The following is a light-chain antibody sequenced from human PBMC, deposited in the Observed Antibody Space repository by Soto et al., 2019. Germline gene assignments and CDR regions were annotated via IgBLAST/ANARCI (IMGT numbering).Light chain of an antibody. CDR1: QGISSY. CDR3: QQYYSYPYT. CDR2: AAS. Sequence: AIRMTQSPSSLSASTGDRVTITCRASQGISSYLAWYQQKPGKAPKLLIYAASTLQSGVPSRCSGSGSGTDFTLTIICLQSEDFATYYCQQYYSYPYTFGQGTKLEIK. J-gene: IGKJ2*01. V-gene: IGKV1-8*01.